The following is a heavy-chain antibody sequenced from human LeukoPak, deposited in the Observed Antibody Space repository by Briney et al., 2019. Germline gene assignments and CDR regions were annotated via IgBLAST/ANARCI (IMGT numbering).Heavy chain of an antibody. Sequence: GGSLRLSCAASGFTFSSYAMAWVRQAPGKGLEWVSVINESGDTTYYAASVKGRFTISRDSSKNTLYLQLSSLGAEDTALYYCAKADSTSLNWFDPWGQGTLVTVSS. CDR2: INESGDTT. V-gene: IGHV3-23*01. CDR3: AKADSTSLNWFDP. CDR1: GFTFSSYA. D-gene: IGHD2-21*01. J-gene: IGHJ5*02.